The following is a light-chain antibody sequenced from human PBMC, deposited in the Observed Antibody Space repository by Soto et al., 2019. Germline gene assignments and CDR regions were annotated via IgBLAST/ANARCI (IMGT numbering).Light chain of an antibody. J-gene: IGLJ2*01. Sequence: QSALTQPASVSGSPGQSITISCTGNSGDVGAYNYVSWYQHHPGKAPKLIISEVSNRPSGVSHRFSGSKSGNTASLSISGLQTEDEADYYCSSYTSSNALVVFGGGTKVTVL. CDR1: SGDVGAYNY. CDR3: SSYTSSNALVV. V-gene: IGLV2-14*01. CDR2: EVS.